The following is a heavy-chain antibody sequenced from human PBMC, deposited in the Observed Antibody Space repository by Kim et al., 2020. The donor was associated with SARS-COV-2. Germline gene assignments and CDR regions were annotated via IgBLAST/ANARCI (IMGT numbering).Heavy chain of an antibody. CDR3: ARDQAITTIFGVVINPGDYYMDV. Sequence: ASVKVSCKASGYTFTSYAMNWVRQAPGQGLEWMGWINTNTGKPTYAQGFTGRFVFSLDTSVSTAYLQISSLKAEDTAVYYCARDQAITTIFGVVINPGDYYMDVWGKGTTVTVSS. D-gene: IGHD3-3*01. CDR2: INTNTGKP. CDR1: GYTFTSYA. J-gene: IGHJ6*03. V-gene: IGHV7-4-1*02.